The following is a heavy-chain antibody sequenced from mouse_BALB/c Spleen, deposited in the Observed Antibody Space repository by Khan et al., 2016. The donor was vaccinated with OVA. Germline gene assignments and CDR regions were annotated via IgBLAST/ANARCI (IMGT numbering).Heavy chain of an antibody. J-gene: IGHJ3*01. CDR1: GYSITTDYA. D-gene: IGHD4-1*01. CDR3: ARLGPELSY. CDR2: ISYRGST. V-gene: IGHV3-2*02. Sequence: EVKLLESGPGLVKPSQSLSLTCTVTGYSITTDYAWNWIRQFPGNKLEWMGYISYRGSTRYNPSLKSRISITRDTSKNQFFLQLHSVTTEDTATFYCARLGPELSYWGQATLVTVSA.